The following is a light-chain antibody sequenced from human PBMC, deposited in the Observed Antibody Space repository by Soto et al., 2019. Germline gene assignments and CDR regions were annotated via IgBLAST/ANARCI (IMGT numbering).Light chain of an antibody. Sequence: HMTQSPSSLSASVGDRVTITCRASQRITTYLNWYQQKPGEAPKLLISTSGTLQRGVPSRFTGSGSGTDFTLTITGLQRADFATYFCHQTYNTPYTFGQGTKLEIK. J-gene: IGKJ2*01. V-gene: IGKV1-39*01. CDR2: TSG. CDR3: HQTYNTPYT. CDR1: QRITTY.